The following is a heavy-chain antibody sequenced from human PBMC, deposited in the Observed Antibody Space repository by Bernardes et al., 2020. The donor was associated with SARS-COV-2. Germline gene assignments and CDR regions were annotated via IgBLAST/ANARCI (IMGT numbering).Heavy chain of an antibody. V-gene: IGHV4-4*02. D-gene: IGHD3-22*01. CDR2: IDRTGSA. CDR1: SGSISRGHW. CDR3: ARNGYYCMDV. J-gene: IGHJ6*02. Sequence: SETLSLTCDVSSGSISRGHWWSWVRQPPGKGLEWIGEIDRTGSATYNPSLESRVTISVDTSKDQFSLKLTSVTAADTAVYYCARNGYYCMDVWGQGITVTVSS.